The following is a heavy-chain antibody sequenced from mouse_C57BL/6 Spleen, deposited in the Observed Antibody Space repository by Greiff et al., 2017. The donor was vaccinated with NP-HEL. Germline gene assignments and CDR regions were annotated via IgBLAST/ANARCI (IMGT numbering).Heavy chain of an antibody. CDR1: GFTFTDYY. J-gene: IGHJ1*03. CDR3: ARYEYFDV. Sequence: EVHLVESGGGLVQPGGSLSLSCAASGFTFTDYYMSWVRQPPGKALEWLGFIRNKANGYTTEYSASVKGRFTISRDNSQSILYLQMNALRAEDSATYYCARYEYFDVWGTGTTVTVSS. CDR2: IRNKANGYTT. V-gene: IGHV7-3*01.